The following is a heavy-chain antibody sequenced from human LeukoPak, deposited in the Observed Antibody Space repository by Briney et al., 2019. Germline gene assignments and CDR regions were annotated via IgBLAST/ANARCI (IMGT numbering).Heavy chain of an antibody. J-gene: IGHJ4*02. CDR2: ISGSGGST. D-gene: IGHD3-3*01. CDR1: GFTFSSYW. CDR3: AKATYYDFWSGYHTGY. Sequence: GGSLRLSCAASGFTFSSYWMSWVRQAPGKGLEWVSAISGSGGSTYYADSVKGRFTISRDNSKNTLYLQMNSLRAEDTAVYYCAKATYYDFWSGYHTGYWGQGTLVTVSS. V-gene: IGHV3-23*01.